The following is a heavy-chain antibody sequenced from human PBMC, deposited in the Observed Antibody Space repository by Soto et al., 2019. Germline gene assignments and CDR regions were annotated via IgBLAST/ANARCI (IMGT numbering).Heavy chain of an antibody. CDR3: AIGQWELPLDYYYGMDV. Sequence: VASVKVSCKASGYTFTSYGISWVRQAPGQGLEWMGWISAYNGNTNYAQKLQGRVTMTTDTSTSTAYMELRSLRSDDTAVYYCAIGQWELPLDYYYGMDVWGQGTTVTVSS. J-gene: IGHJ6*02. D-gene: IGHD1-26*01. CDR2: ISAYNGNT. CDR1: GYTFTSYG. V-gene: IGHV1-18*01.